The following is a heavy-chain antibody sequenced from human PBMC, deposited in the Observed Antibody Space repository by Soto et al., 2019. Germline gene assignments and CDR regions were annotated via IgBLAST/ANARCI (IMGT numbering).Heavy chain of an antibody. J-gene: IGHJ4*02. CDR2: ISSYGADT. Sequence: GGSLRLSCSASGFTFNSYAMHWVRQAPGKGLELVSAISSYGADTYYADSVKGRFAISRDNSKNTLYLQMSSLRAEDTALYYCVKEGYMRSDWYGQFDYWGQGALVTVSS. V-gene: IGHV3-64D*06. D-gene: IGHD6-19*01. CDR3: VKEGYMRSDWYGQFDY. CDR1: GFTFNSYA.